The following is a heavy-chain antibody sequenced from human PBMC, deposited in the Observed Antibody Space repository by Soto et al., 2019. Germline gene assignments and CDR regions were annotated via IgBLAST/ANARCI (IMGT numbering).Heavy chain of an antibody. CDR3: ARVGGDDSGDSGGFDY. CDR2: IYYSGRT. Sequence: QVQLQESGPGLVKPSATLSLTCTVSGGSIRDYFWTWIRQLPGKGLEWIGYIYYSGRTNYNPPIKRRVAITVDASKNPFSLQLRAVTAADTAVYYCARVGGDDSGDSGGFDYGGQGTLVTVSS. J-gene: IGHJ4*02. CDR1: GGSIRDYF. D-gene: IGHD4-17*01. V-gene: IGHV4-59*01.